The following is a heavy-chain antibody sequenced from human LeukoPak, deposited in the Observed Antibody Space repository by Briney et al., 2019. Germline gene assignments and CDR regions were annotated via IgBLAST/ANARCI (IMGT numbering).Heavy chain of an antibody. J-gene: IGHJ4*02. D-gene: IGHD4/OR15-4a*01. CDR3: ARACGATETRLYYFDY. V-gene: IGHV4-39*07. CDR2: IYYSGSI. CDR1: GGSISSSSYY. Sequence: SETLSLTCTVSGGSISSSSYYWGWIRQPPGKGLEWIGSIYYSGSIYYNPSLKSRVTISVDTSKNQFSLKLSSVTAADTAVYYCARACGATETRLYYFDYWGQGTLVTVSS.